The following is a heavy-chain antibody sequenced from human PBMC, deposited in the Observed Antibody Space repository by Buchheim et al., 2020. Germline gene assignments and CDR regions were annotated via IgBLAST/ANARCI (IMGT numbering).Heavy chain of an antibody. D-gene: IGHD2-21*02. J-gene: IGHJ4*02. CDR3: ARRRRCGGDCYSIDY. CDR2: AFYSGST. V-gene: IGHV4-61*01. Sequence: VQLQESGPGLVKPSETLSLTCSVFGDSVSSGTFYWSWIRRPPGKGLEWIGYAFYSGSTIYNPSLKNRVSISLHSSKNPFSLWLNSVTAADTAVYYCARRRRCGGDCYSIDYWGQRT. CDR1: GDSVSSGTFY.